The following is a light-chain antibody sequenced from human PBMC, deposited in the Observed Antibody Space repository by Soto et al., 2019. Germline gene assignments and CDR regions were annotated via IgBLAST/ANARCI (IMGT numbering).Light chain of an antibody. V-gene: IGKV1-12*01. CDR1: QGISSW. CDR3: HQAISFPLT. J-gene: IGKJ4*01. CDR2: KAS. Sequence: DIQMTQSPSFVSASVGDRVTITCRASQGISSWLSWYQQKPGTAPTLLVYKASTLQDGVPSRFSGSGSGTDFTLTITSLQPEDFGTYYWHQAISFPLTVGGGTKVESK.